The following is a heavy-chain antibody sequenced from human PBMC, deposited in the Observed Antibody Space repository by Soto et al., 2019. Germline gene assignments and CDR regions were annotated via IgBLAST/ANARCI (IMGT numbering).Heavy chain of an antibody. CDR1: GGSFSGYY. V-gene: IGHV4-34*01. CDR2: INHSGST. D-gene: IGHD3-10*01. J-gene: IGHJ4*02. CDR3: ARNYYGSGSYLH. Sequence: SETLSLTCAVYGGSFSGYYWSWIRQPPGKGLEWIGEINHSGSTNYNPSLKSRVTISVDTSKNQFSLKLSSVTAADTAVYYCARNYYGSGSYLHWGQGTLVTVSS.